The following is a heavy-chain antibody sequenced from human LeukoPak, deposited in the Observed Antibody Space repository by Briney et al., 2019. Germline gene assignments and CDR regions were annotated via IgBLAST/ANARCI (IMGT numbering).Heavy chain of an antibody. Sequence: SQTLSLTCTVSGGSICSNYWAWIWQTPGPGLEWIGESKPSGRTNYNPSLKSRVTISVDTSKNQFSLKLSSVTAADTAVYYCASPRSRIRYSSSLSAAFDIWGQGTMVTVSS. CDR1: GGSICSNY. J-gene: IGHJ3*02. CDR3: ASPRSRIRYSSSLSAAFDI. CDR2: SKPSGRT. D-gene: IGHD6-6*01. V-gene: IGHV4-34*01.